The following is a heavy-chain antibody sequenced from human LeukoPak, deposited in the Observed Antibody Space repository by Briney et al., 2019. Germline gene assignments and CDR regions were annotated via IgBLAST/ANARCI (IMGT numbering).Heavy chain of an antibody. J-gene: IGHJ4*02. V-gene: IGHV3-23*01. CDR1: GFTFSNYA. Sequence: PGGSLRLSCAASGFTFSNYAMGWVREAAGKGLRGVSSISDSGGSTFYADSEKSRFTTTRDNSKNTLYVQMNSLRAEETAVYYYAKDYSRSDDSGTEKDLPFDYWGQGTLVTVSS. D-gene: IGHD3-10*01. CDR2: ISDSGGST. CDR3: AKDYSRSDDSGTEKDLPFDY.